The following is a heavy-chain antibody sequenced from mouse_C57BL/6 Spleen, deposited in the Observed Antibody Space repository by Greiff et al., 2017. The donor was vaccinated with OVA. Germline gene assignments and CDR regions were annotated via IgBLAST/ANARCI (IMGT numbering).Heavy chain of an antibody. CDR3: ARYSYGSSGAMDY. CDR2: IDPSDSYT. D-gene: IGHD1-1*01. CDR1: GYTFTSYW. V-gene: IGHV1-69*01. Sequence: VQLQQPGAELVMPGASVKLSCKASGYTFTSYWMHWVKQRPGQGLAWIGEIDPSDSYTNYNQKFKGKSTLTVDKSSSTAYMQLSSLTSEDSAVYYCARYSYGSSGAMDYWGQGTSVTVSS. J-gene: IGHJ4*01.